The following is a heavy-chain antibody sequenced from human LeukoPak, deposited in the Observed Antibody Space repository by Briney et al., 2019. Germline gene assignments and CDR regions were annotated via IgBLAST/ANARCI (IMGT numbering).Heavy chain of an antibody. V-gene: IGHV1-18*01. J-gene: IGHJ6*02. CDR3: ARDRLTMIVVVTPTYGMDV. CDR2: ISAYNGNT. Sequence: ASVKVSCKASGYTFTSYGISWVRQAPGQGLEWMGWISAYNGNTNYAQKLQGRVTMTTDTSTSTAYMELRSLRSDDTAVYYCARDRLTMIVVVTPTYGMDVWGQGTTVTVSS. CDR1: GYTFTSYG. D-gene: IGHD3-22*01.